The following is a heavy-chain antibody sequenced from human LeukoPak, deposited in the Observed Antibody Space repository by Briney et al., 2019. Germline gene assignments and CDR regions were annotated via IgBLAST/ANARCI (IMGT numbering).Heavy chain of an antibody. CDR2: ISYDGSNK. CDR3: AGWELPLDY. J-gene: IGHJ4*02. Sequence: SCKASGYTFTSYGISWVRQAPGQGLEWVAVISYDGSNKYYADSVKGRFTISRDNSKNTLYLQMNSLRAEDTAVYYCAGWELPLDYWGQGTLVTVSS. V-gene: IGHV3-30*03. D-gene: IGHD1-26*01. CDR1: GYTFTSYG.